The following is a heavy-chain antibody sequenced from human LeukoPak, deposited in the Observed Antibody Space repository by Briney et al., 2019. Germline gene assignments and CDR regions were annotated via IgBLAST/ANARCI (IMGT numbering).Heavy chain of an antibody. Sequence: SETLSLTCTVSGGSISSYYWSWIRQPPGKGLEWIGYIYYSGSTNYNPSLKGRVTISVDTSKNQFSLKLSSVTAADTAVYYCARGGYDILTGYYYFDYWGQGTLVTVSS. CDR1: GGSISSYY. V-gene: IGHV4-59*01. D-gene: IGHD3-9*01. CDR3: ARGGYDILTGYYYFDY. J-gene: IGHJ4*02. CDR2: IYYSGST.